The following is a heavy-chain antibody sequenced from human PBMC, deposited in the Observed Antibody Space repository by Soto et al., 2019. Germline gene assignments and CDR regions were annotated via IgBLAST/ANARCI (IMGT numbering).Heavy chain of an antibody. D-gene: IGHD2-2*01. CDR1: GGSFSGYY. CDR3: ARGIVVPAAMLASRYYYYMDV. V-gene: IGHV4-34*01. CDR2: INHSGST. Sequence: QVQLQQWGAGLLKPSETLSLTCAVYGGSFSGYYWSWIRQPPGKGLEWIGEINHSGSTNYNPSLKSRVTISVDTSKNQFSLKLSSVTAADTAVYYCARGIVVPAAMLASRYYYYMDVWGKGTTVTVSS. J-gene: IGHJ6*03.